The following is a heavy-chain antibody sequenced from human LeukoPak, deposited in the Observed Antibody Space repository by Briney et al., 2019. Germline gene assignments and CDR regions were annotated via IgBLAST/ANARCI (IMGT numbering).Heavy chain of an antibody. CDR3: ARDHSNTSGYRVYHDY. Sequence: ASVKVSCKASGYTFNKYGISWVRQAPGQGLEWMGWISCYNGDTRYAQKFQGRVTMTKDTSTSTVHMELRSLRSDDTAVYYCARDHSNTSGYRVYHDYWGQGALVTVSS. CDR2: ISCYNGDT. D-gene: IGHD5/OR15-5a*01. CDR1: GYTFNKYG. J-gene: IGHJ4*02. V-gene: IGHV1-18*01.